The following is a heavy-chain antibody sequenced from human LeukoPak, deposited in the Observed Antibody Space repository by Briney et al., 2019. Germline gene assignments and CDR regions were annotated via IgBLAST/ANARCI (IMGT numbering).Heavy chain of an antibody. CDR1: GGSISGYY. CDR3: ARQSVAAGTQWFDP. CDR2: TYYGGSN. J-gene: IGHJ5*02. V-gene: IGHV4-59*08. D-gene: IGHD6-13*01. Sequence: AETLSLSCTVSGGSISGYYLTWIRQPPGKALEWIGYTYYGGSNQYNPSLETRFTLSVDTCKTQFSLELTSATAADTALYYCARQSVAAGTQWFDPWGQGALVTVSS.